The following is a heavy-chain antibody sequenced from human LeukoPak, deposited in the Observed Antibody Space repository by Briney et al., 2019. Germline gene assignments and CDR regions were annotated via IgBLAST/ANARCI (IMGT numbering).Heavy chain of an antibody. Sequence: SETLSLTCTVSGGFTSSDYWTWIRQPPGKGLEWIGYIYYSGSTNYNPSLNSRVTISADTSKNQFSLKLSSVTAADTAVYYCARERIAAAGTPLLDYWGQGTLVTVSS. J-gene: IGHJ4*02. D-gene: IGHD6-13*01. CDR2: IYYSGST. CDR1: GGFTSSDY. CDR3: ARERIAAAGTPLLDY. V-gene: IGHV4-59*01.